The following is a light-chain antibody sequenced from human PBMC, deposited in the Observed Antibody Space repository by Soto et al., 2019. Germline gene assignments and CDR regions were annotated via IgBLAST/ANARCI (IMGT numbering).Light chain of an antibody. J-gene: IGKJ5*01. Sequence: IVMTQSPATLSLSPGEKATISCQASQGVSSSLAWYQQKPGQAPRLLIYDASNRATGIPARFSGSGSGTDFTLTISSLAPEDFAVYYCQQRSNWPMSTFGQGTRLEIK. CDR1: QGVSSS. V-gene: IGKV3-11*01. CDR2: DAS. CDR3: QQRSNWPMST.